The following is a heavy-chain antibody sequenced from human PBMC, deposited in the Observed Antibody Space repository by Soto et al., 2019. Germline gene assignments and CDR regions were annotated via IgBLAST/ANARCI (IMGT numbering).Heavy chain of an antibody. V-gene: IGHV4-4*07. Sequence: QVQLQESGPGLVKPSETLSLTCTVSGGSISSYYWSWIRQPAGKGLEWIGRIYTSGSTNYNPSLKSRVTMSVDTSKNQFSLKLSSVTAADTAVYYCARLAAAGIGVYYYYGMDVWGQGTTVTVSS. CDR1: GGSISSYY. CDR2: IYTSGST. D-gene: IGHD6-13*01. CDR3: ARLAAAGIGVYYYYGMDV. J-gene: IGHJ6*02.